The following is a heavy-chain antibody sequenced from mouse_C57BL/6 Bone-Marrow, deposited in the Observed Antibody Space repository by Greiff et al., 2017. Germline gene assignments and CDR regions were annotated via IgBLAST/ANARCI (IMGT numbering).Heavy chain of an antibody. J-gene: IGHJ2*01. CDR2: ISSGGSYT. Sequence: DVMLVESGGDLVKPGGSLKLSCAASGFTFSSYGMSWVRQTPDKRLEWVATISSGGSYTYYPDSVKGRFTISRDNAKNTLYLQMSSLKSEDTAMYYCARQGEITTVVAKDYFDYWGQGTTLTVSS. D-gene: IGHD1-1*01. V-gene: IGHV5-6*02. CDR3: ARQGEITTVVAKDYFDY. CDR1: GFTFSSYG.